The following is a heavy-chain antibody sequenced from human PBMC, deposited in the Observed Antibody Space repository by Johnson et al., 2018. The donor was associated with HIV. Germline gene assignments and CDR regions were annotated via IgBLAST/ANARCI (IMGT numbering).Heavy chain of an antibody. D-gene: IGHD6-6*01. V-gene: IGHV3-66*01. CDR2: IHSGGST. CDR3: AKKGGRYSGSHDAFDI. J-gene: IGHJ3*02. Sequence: VQLVESGGGVVQPGRSLRLSCAASGFTVSSNYMSWVRQAPGKGLEWVSVIHSGGSTYYADSVKGRFTISRDNSKNSLYLQMNSLRAEDTAVYYCAKKGGRYSGSHDAFDIWGQGTVVTVSS. CDR1: GFTVSSNY.